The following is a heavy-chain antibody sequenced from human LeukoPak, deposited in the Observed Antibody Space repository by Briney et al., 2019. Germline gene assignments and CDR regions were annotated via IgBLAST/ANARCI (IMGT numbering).Heavy chain of an antibody. Sequence: ASVKVSCKASGGTFSSYAISWVRQAPGQGLEWMGGIIPIFGTANYAQKFQGRVTMTRNTSISTAYMELSSLRSEDTAVYYCAREPPPPQYCSGGSCYSDAFDIWGQGTMVTVSS. CDR2: IIPIFGTA. V-gene: IGHV1-69*05. J-gene: IGHJ3*02. CDR3: AREPPPPQYCSGGSCYSDAFDI. CDR1: GGTFSSYA. D-gene: IGHD2-15*01.